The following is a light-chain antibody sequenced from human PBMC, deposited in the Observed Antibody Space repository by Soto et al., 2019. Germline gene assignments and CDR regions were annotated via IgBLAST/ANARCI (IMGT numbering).Light chain of an antibody. Sequence: QSALTQPASVSGSPGQSITISCTGTSSDVGGYNSVSWYQQDPGKAPKLMIYDVTNRPSGVSNRFSGSKSGNTASLTISGLQAEDEADYYCSSFTSDITYVFGTGTQLTVL. CDR2: DVT. J-gene: IGLJ1*01. CDR3: SSFTSDITYV. CDR1: SSDVGGYNS. V-gene: IGLV2-14*01.